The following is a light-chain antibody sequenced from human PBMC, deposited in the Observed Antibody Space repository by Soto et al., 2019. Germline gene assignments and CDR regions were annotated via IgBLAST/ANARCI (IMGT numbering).Light chain of an antibody. Sequence: QSALTQPPSASGSPGQSVTISCTGTSSDVGGYNFVSWYQQHPGKAPKLMIHDVNKRPSGVPDRFSGSKSGNTGSLTVSGLQAEDEADYDCSSHAGTNNAFVFGTGIKLTVL. V-gene: IGLV2-8*01. CDR2: DVN. CDR1: SSDVGGYNF. J-gene: IGLJ1*01. CDR3: SSHAGTNNAFV.